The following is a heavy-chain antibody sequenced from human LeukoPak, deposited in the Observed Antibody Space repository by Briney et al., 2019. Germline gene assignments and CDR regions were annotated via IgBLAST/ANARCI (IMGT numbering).Heavy chain of an antibody. CDR3: TTTYSSSWYIQYYYYYMDV. V-gene: IGHV3-15*01. D-gene: IGHD6-13*01. CDR2: IKSKTDGGTT. CDR1: GFTFSNAW. J-gene: IGHJ6*03. Sequence: TGGSLRLSWAASGFTFSNAWMSWVRQAPGKGLEWVGRIKSKTDGGTTDYAAPVKGRFTISRDDSKNTLYLQMNSLKTEDTAVYYCTTTYSSSWYIQYYYYYMDVWGKGTSVTASS.